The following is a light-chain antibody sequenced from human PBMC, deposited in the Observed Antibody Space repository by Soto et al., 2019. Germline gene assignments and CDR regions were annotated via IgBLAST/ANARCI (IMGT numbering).Light chain of an antibody. V-gene: IGLV2-14*01. CDR3: SSYTRSSTVV. Sequence: QSVLTQPASVSGSPGQSITISCTGTSSDVGGYNYVSWYQQHPGKAPKLMIYEVSNRPSGVSIRFSGSKSGNTASLTISGLQAEDEADYYCSSYTRSSTVVFGGGTKLTVL. CDR2: EVS. J-gene: IGLJ2*01. CDR1: SSDVGGYNY.